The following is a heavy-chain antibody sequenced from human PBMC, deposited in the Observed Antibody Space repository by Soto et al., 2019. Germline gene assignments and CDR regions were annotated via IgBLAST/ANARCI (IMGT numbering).Heavy chain of an antibody. J-gene: IGHJ5*02. V-gene: IGHV5-10-1*01. CDR2: IDPSDSYT. CDR3: ARLSTHSSGWFFWFDP. Sequence: GESLKISCKGSGYSFTSYWISWVRQMPGKGLEWMGRIDPSDSYTNYSPSFQGHVTISADKSISTAYLQWSSLKASDTAMYYCARLSTHSSGWFFWFDPWGQRTLVTVSS. CDR1: GYSFTSYW. D-gene: IGHD6-19*01.